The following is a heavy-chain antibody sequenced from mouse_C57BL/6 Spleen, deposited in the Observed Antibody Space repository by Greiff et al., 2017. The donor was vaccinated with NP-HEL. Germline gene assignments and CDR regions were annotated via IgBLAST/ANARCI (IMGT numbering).Heavy chain of an antibody. CDR2: IYPRDGST. Sequence: VKLQESGPELVKPGASVKLSCKASGYTFTSYDINWVKQRPGQGLEWIGWIYPRDGSTKYNEKFKGKATLTVDTSSSTAYMELHSLTSEDSAVYFCARSTMITTGYYFDYWGQGTTLTVSS. J-gene: IGHJ2*01. D-gene: IGHD2-4*01. V-gene: IGHV1-85*01. CDR3: ARSTMITTGYYFDY. CDR1: GYTFTSYD.